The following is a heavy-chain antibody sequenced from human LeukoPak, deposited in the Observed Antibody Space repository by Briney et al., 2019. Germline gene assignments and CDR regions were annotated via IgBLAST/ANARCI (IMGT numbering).Heavy chain of an antibody. CDR3: ARSGTTYYYDSGSRI. J-gene: IGHJ3*02. Sequence: GGSLRLSCEASGFTFSSYSMNWVRQAPGKGLEWVSFISGSSSIIHYADSVKGRFTVSRDNAKNSLYLQMNSLRAEDTAVYYCARSGTTYYYDSGSRIWGQGTMVTVSS. V-gene: IGHV3-48*04. CDR1: GFTFSSYS. CDR2: ISGSSSII. D-gene: IGHD3-22*01.